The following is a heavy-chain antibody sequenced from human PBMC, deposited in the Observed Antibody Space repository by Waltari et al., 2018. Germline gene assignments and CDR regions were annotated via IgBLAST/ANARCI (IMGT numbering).Heavy chain of an antibody. J-gene: IGHJ4*02. CDR1: GLTFSSYA. CDR2: ISGSGGST. D-gene: IGHD4-17*01. V-gene: IGHV3-23*04. Sequence: EVQLVESGGGLVQPGGSLRLSCAAYGLTFSSYAMSWVRQAPGEGLEWFSAISGSGGSTYYADSVKGRFTISRDNSKNTLYLQMNSLRAEDTAVYYCAKIPGDYVVFDYWGQGTLVTVSS. CDR3: AKIPGDYVVFDY.